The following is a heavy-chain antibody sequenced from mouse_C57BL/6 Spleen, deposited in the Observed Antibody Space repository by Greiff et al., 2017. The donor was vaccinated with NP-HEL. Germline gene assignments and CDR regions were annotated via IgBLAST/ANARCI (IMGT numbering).Heavy chain of an antibody. CDR1: GYTFTSYW. Sequence: VQLQQPGAELVMPGASVKLSCKASGYTFTSYWMPWVKQRPGQGLEWIGEIDPSDSYTNYNQKFKGKSTLTVDKSSSTAYMQLSSLTSEDSAVYYCASGRYYLDYWGQGTTLTVSS. CDR3: ASGRYYLDY. V-gene: IGHV1-69*01. D-gene: IGHD3-1*01. J-gene: IGHJ2*01. CDR2: IDPSDSYT.